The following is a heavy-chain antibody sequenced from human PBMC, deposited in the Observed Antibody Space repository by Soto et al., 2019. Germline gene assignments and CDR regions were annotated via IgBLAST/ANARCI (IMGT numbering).Heavy chain of an antibody. CDR2: IIPIFGTA. CDR1: GGTFSSYA. V-gene: IGHV1-69*01. J-gene: IGHJ5*02. D-gene: IGHD6-19*01. Sequence: QVQLVQSGAEVKKPGSSVKVSCKASGGTFSSYAIIWVRQAPGQGLEWMGGIIPIFGTANYAQKFQGSVTITADEPRSTADMVQSSLRSEDTAGYDCARESPHSSCWTRRRAGWFDPWGQGTLVNLSS. CDR3: ARESPHSSCWTRRRAGWFDP.